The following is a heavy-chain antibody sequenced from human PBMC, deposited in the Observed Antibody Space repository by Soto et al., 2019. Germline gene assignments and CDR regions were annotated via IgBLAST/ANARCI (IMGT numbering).Heavy chain of an antibody. Sequence: SDTLSLTCTVSGGSISSYYWSWIRQPPGKGLEWIGYIYYSGSTNYNPSLKSRVTISVDTSKNQFSLKLSSVTAADTAVYYCARRYGATFDYWGQGTQVTVSS. V-gene: IGHV4-59*01. CDR2: IYYSGST. J-gene: IGHJ4*02. CDR3: ARRYGATFDY. D-gene: IGHD1-26*01. CDR1: GGSISSYY.